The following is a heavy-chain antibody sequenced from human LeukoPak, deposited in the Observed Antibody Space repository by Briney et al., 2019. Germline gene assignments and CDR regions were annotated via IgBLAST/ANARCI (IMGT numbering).Heavy chain of an antibody. CDR2: IYYSGST. D-gene: IGHD3-22*01. Sequence: PSETLSLTCTVSGGSISSGGYYWSWIRQNPGKGLEWIGYIYYSGSTYYNPSLKSRVTISVDTSKNQFSLNMSSVTAADTAVYYCARDYDSSGFIGHWGQGTLVTVSS. V-gene: IGHV4-31*03. J-gene: IGHJ5*02. CDR3: ARDYDSSGFIGH. CDR1: GGSISSGGYY.